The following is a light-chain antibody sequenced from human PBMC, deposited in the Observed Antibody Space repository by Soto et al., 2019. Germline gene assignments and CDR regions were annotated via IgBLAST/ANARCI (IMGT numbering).Light chain of an antibody. J-gene: IGKJ1*01. CDR3: QQYGSSPWT. Sequence: EIVLTQSPGTLSLSPGERATLSCRASQSVSSSFLAWYQQKPGQAPRLLIYGASIRATGIPDRFSGSGSGTDFTLTIRRVEPEEFAVYCCQQYGSSPWTFGQGTKVEIK. V-gene: IGKV3-20*01. CDR2: GAS. CDR1: QSVSSSF.